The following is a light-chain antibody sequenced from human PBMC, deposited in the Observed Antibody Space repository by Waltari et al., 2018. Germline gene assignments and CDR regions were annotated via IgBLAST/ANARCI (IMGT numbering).Light chain of an antibody. CDR3: QQANSFPWT. V-gene: IGKV1-12*01. CDR1: QGISSW. J-gene: IGKJ1*01. CDR2: ASS. Sequence: IQMTQSPSSVSASVGDRVTITCLPSQGISSWLAWYQQKPGKAPRLLTYASSALQSGVPSRFSGSGSELHFTLTINNLQPEDFATYYCQQANSFPWTFGQGTKVEIK.